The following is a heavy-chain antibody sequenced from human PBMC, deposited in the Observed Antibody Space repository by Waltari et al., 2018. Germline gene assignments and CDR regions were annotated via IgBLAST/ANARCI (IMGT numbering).Heavy chain of an antibody. J-gene: IGHJ4*02. CDR1: GFTFSSYA. CDR3: AKELTIFGVLGY. Sequence: EVQLLESGGGLVQPGGSLRLSCAASGFTFSSYAISLVRQAPGKGLEWISAISGSGGSTYYADSVKGRCTISRDNSKNTLYLQMNSLRAEDTAVYYWAKELTIFGVLGYWGQGNLVTVYS. D-gene: IGHD3-3*01. V-gene: IGHV3-23*01. CDR2: ISGSGGST.